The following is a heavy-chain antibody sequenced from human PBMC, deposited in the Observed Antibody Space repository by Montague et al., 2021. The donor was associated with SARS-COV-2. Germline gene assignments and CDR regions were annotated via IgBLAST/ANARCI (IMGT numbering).Heavy chain of an antibody. V-gene: IGHV4-59*01. CDR2: IYYSGST. CDR1: GGSISSYY. J-gene: IGHJ5*02. D-gene: IGHD2-15*01. Sequence: SETLSLTCTVSGGSISSYYWSWIRQPPGKGLGWIGYIYYSGSTNXNPSLKSRVTISVDTSKNQFSLKLSSVTAADTAVYYCARRSLGYCSGGSCYSAFDPWGQGTLVTVSS. CDR3: ARRSLGYCSGGSCYSAFDP.